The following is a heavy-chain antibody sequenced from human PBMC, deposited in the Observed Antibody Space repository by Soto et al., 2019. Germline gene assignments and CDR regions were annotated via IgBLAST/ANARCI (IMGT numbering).Heavy chain of an antibody. CDR3: AAEPSPRGPGY. V-gene: IGHV1-58*01. J-gene: IGHJ4*02. Sequence: GASVKVSCKASGFTFSSSAVQWVRQARGQRLEWIGWIVVGSGNTDYAEKFQERVTITRDMSTSTAYMELSSLRSEDTAVYYCAAEPSPRGPGYWGQGTLVTFS. CDR1: GFTFSSSA. CDR2: IVVGSGNT.